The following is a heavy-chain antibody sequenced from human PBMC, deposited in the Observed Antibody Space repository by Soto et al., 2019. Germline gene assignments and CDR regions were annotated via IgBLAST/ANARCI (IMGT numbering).Heavy chain of an antibody. CDR3: ARGVSITGTWGAEFDY. V-gene: IGHV1-69*13. J-gene: IGHJ4*02. CDR2: IIPIFGTA. Sequence: SVKVSCKASGGTFSSYAISWVRQAPGQGLEWMGGIIPIFGTANYAQKFQGRVTITADESTSTAYMELSSLRSEDTAVYYCARGVSITGTWGAEFDYWGQGTLVTVS. D-gene: IGHD1-20*01. CDR1: GGTFSSYA.